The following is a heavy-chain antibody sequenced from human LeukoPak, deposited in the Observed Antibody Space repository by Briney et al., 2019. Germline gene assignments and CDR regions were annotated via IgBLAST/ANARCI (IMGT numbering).Heavy chain of an antibody. CDR2: IYYTGST. J-gene: IGHJ4*02. CDR1: GGSISRYY. D-gene: IGHD4-23*01. CDR3: ATLTTVVTPPYFDY. Sequence: SETLSLTCTVSGGSISRYYWSWIRQPPGKGLEWIGYIYYTGSTNYNPSLKSRVTISVDTSKNQFSLRLSSVTAADTAVYYCATLTTVVTPPYFDYWGQGTLVTVSS. V-gene: IGHV4-59*08.